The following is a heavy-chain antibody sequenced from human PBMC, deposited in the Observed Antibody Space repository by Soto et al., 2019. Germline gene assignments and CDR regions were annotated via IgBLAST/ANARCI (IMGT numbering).Heavy chain of an antibody. D-gene: IGHD6-13*01. J-gene: IGHJ5*02. Sequence: PSETLSLTCAVSSGSISSSNWWSWVRQPPGKGLEWIGEIYHSGSTNYNPSLKSRVTISVDKSKNQFSLKLSSVTAADTAVYYCARAIVGSSWYFDSNWFDPWGQGTLVTVSS. CDR1: SGSISSSNW. CDR3: ARAIVGSSWYFDSNWFDP. V-gene: IGHV4-4*02. CDR2: IYHSGST.